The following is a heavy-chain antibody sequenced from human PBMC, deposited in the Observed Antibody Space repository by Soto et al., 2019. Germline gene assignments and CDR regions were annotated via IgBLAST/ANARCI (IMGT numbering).Heavy chain of an antibody. CDR3: AAQSKYFDWLLFPDY. CDR1: GFTFTSSA. Sequence: SVKVSCKASGFTFTSSAVQWVRQARGQRLEWIGWIVVGSGNTNYAQKFQERVTITRDMSTSTAYMELSSLRSEDTAVYYCAAQSKYFDWLLFPDYWGQGTLVTVSS. D-gene: IGHD3-9*01. V-gene: IGHV1-58*01. J-gene: IGHJ4*02. CDR2: IVVGSGNT.